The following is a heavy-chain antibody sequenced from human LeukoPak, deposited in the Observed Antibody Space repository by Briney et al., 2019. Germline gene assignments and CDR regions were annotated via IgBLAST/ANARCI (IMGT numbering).Heavy chain of an antibody. V-gene: IGHV3-23*01. CDR3: TIMHGYYDGSGYWVQ. J-gene: IGHJ4*02. D-gene: IGHD3-22*01. CDR2: ITTTGATT. CDR1: GFTFGSYG. Sequence: PGGSLRLSCAASGFTFGSYGMSWVRQAPGKGLEWVAFITTTGATTSYAGSVKGRFTISRDNARDTLYMQMNSLRDDDTALYYCTIMHGYYDGSGYWVQWGQGTLVTVSS.